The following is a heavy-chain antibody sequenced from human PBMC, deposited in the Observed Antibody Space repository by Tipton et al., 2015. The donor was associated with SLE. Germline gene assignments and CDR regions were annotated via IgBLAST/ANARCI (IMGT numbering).Heavy chain of an antibody. CDR1: GYTFTSYG. J-gene: IGHJ6*02. Sequence: QSGAEVKKPGASVKVSCKASGYTFTSYGISWARQAPGQGLEWMGWISAYNGNTNYAQKLQGRVTMTTDTSTSTAYMELRSLRSDDTAVYYCARSGHCTGGVCYTYYYYGMDVWGQGTTVTVSS. CDR3: ARSGHCTGGVCYTYYYYGMDV. D-gene: IGHD2-8*02. CDR2: ISAYNGNT. V-gene: IGHV1-18*01.